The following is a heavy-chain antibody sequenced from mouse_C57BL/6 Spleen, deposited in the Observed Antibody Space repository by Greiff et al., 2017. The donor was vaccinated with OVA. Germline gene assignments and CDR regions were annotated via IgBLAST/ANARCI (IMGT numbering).Heavy chain of an antibody. CDR1: GFSLTSYG. D-gene: IGHD2-4*01. Sequence: VKLMESGPGLVQPSQSLSITCTVSGFSLTSYGVHWVRQPPGKGLEWLGVIWSGGSTDYNAAFISRLSISKDNSKSQVFFKMNSLQADDTAIYYCAKGDYDDDRGHYYAMDYWGQGTSVTVSS. CDR3: AKGDYDDDRGHYYAMDY. CDR2: IWSGGST. J-gene: IGHJ4*01. V-gene: IGHV2-4*01.